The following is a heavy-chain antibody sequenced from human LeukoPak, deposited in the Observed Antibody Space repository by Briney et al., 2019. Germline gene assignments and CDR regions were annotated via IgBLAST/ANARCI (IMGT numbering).Heavy chain of an antibody. V-gene: IGHV4-59*01. CDR3: ARDQRSTSCYDY. Sequence: SETLSLTCSVSGGSISSYYWSWIRQPPGKGLEWIGYIYYSGSTNCNPSLKSRVTISVDTSKNQFSLKLNSVTAADTAVYYCARDQRSTSCYDYWGQGTLVTVSS. J-gene: IGHJ4*02. D-gene: IGHD2-2*01. CDR1: GGSISSYY. CDR2: IYYSGST.